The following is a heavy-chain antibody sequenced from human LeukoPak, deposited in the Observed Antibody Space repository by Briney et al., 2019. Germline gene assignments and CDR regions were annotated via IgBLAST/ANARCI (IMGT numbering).Heavy chain of an antibody. V-gene: IGHV1-69*13. Sequence: EASVKVSCKASGGTFSSYAISWVRQAPGQGLEWMGGIIPIFGTANYAQKFQGRVTITADESTSSAYMELSSLRSEDTAVYYCASGRRRDSGYLQRLWYYMDVWGKGTTVTISS. D-gene: IGHD5-12*01. CDR1: GGTFSSYA. J-gene: IGHJ6*03. CDR3: ASGRRRDSGYLQRLWYYMDV. CDR2: IIPIFGTA.